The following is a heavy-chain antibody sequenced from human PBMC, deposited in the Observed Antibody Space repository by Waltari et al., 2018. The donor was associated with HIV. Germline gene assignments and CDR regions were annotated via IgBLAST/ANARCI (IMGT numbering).Heavy chain of an antibody. CDR3: ARTFLYCSGGTCYFDY. V-gene: IGHV1-2*02. CDR2: INPNSGGT. J-gene: IGHJ4*02. D-gene: IGHD2-15*01. CDR1: GNTFTGYY. Sequence: QVQLVQSGAEVKKPGASVKVSCKASGNTFTGYYMHWVRQAPGQGLEWMGWINPNSGGTNYAQKLQGRVTMTRDTSISTAYMELSRLRSDDTAVYYCARTFLYCSGGTCYFDYWGQGTLVTVSS.